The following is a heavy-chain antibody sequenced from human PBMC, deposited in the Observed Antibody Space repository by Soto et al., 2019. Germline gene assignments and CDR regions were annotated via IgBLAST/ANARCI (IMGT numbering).Heavy chain of an antibody. D-gene: IGHD2-15*01. Sequence: KPSETLSLTCAVYGGSFSGYYWSWIRQPPGKGLEWIGEINHSGSTNYNPSLKSRVTISVDTSKNQFSLKLSSVTAADTAVYYCARAPRRLLGYCSGGSCYGFGYWGQGTLVTVSS. CDR2: INHSGST. J-gene: IGHJ4*02. CDR3: ARAPRRLLGYCSGGSCYGFGY. CDR1: GGSFSGYY. V-gene: IGHV4-34*01.